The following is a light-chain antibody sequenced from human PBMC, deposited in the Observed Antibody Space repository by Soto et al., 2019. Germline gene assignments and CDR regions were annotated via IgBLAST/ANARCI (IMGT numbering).Light chain of an antibody. V-gene: IGLV2-23*02. CDR3: CSYAGSSAPVV. CDR2: EVI. J-gene: IGLJ2*01. CDR1: SSDVGRYNL. Sequence: QSALTQPASVSGSPGPSITICCTGTSSDVGRYNLVSWYQQHPGKAPKRMIYEVIKRPSGVSNRFCGSKSGNTASLTVSGLQAEYEADYYCCSYAGSSAPVVFGGGTKVTVL.